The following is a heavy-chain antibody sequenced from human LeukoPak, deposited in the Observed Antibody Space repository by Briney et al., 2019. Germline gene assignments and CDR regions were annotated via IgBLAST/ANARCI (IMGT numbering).Heavy chain of an antibody. V-gene: IGHV1-69*13. D-gene: IGHD3-22*01. CDR3: ARYRDYYDSSGPSGFDY. CDR1: GGTFSSYA. CDR2: IIPIFGTA. Sequence: SVKVSCKASGGTFSSYAISWVRQAPGQGLEWMGGIIPIFGTANYAQKFQGRVTITADESTSTAYMELSSLRSEDTAVYYCARYRDYYDSSGPSGFDYWGQGTLVTVSS. J-gene: IGHJ4*02.